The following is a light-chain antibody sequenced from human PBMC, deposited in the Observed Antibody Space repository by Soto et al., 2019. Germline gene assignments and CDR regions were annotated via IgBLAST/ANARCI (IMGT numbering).Light chain of an antibody. J-gene: IGKJ1*01. CDR1: QSVSSN. V-gene: IGKV3-15*01. CDR3: QRYNNWPRT. Sequence: EIVMTQSPATLSVSPGERVTLSCRASQSVSSNLAWYQQKPGQAPRLLIYGASTRATGIPARFSGSGSGTEFTLTISSLQSEDCTVYYCQRYNNWPRTFGQGTKVEIK. CDR2: GAS.